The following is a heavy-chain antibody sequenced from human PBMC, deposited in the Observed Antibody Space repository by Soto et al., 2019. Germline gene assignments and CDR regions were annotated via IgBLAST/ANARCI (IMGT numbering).Heavy chain of an antibody. CDR3: ATSGGGWYLY. Sequence: QVQLVQSGAEVKKPGASVKVSCKASGYTFTSYDINWVRQATGQGLEWMGWLNPNSGNTGFAQKFQGRVTLTRNTSVNTAYIELSSLRSDDTVIYYCATSGGGWYLYWGQGTLVTVSS. CDR1: GYTFTSYD. J-gene: IGHJ4*02. CDR2: LNPNSGNT. V-gene: IGHV1-8*01. D-gene: IGHD6-19*01.